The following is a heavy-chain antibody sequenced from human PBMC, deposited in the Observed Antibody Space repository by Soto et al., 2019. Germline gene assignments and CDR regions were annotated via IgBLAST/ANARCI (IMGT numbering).Heavy chain of an antibody. CDR2: ISGSGCST. D-gene: IGHD6-13*01. CDR1: QFTFSSYA. V-gene: IGHV3-23*01. CDR3: AKELSIAAADVKG. Sequence: SLRHSCSSSQFTFSSYAMSLVLKNPVKVLECVSAISGSGCSTYYADSVKGRFTISRDNSKNTLYLQMNSLRAEDTAVYYCAKELSIAAADVKGWGQGTLVTVSS. J-gene: IGHJ4*02.